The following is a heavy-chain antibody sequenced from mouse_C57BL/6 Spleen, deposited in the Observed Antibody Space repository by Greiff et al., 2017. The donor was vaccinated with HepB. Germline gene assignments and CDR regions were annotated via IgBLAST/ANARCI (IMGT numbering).Heavy chain of an antibody. D-gene: IGHD1-1*01. J-gene: IGHJ3*01. V-gene: IGHV3-6*01. CDR3: ARRDYGSEAY. Sequence: DVQLQESGPGLVKPSQSLSLTCSVTGYSITSGYYWNWIRQFPGNKLEWLDYIRYDGSNNYNPSLKNRISITRDTSKNQLFLKLNSVTTEDTATYYCARRDYGSEAYWGQGTLVTVSA. CDR1: GYSITSGYY. CDR2: IRYDGSN.